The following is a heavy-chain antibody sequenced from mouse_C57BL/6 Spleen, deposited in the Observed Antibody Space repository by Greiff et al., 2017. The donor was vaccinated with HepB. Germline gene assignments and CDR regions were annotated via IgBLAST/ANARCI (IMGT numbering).Heavy chain of an antibody. V-gene: IGHV1-55*01. CDR3: ARALPSLGAMDY. Sequence: QVQLQQPGAELVKPGASVKMSCKASGYTFTSYWITWVKQRPGQGLEWIGDIYPGSGSTNYNEKFKSKATLTVDTSSSTAYMQLSSLTSEDSAVYYCARALPSLGAMDYWGQGTSVTVSS. CDR2: IYPGSGST. J-gene: IGHJ4*01. D-gene: IGHD1-2*01. CDR1: GYTFTSYW.